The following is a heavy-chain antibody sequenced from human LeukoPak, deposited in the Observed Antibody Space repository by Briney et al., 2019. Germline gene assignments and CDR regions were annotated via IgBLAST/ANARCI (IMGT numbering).Heavy chain of an antibody. CDR2: IIPILGIA. V-gene: IGHV1-69*04. CDR1: GGTFSSYA. J-gene: IGHJ4*02. CDR3: ARVQGYYGSGDSVALDY. Sequence: SVKVSCKASGGTFSSYAISWVRQAPGQGLEWMGRIIPILGIANYAQKFQGRVTITADKSTSTAYMELSSLRSEDTAVYYCARVQGYYGSGDSVALDYWGQGTLVTVSS. D-gene: IGHD3-10*01.